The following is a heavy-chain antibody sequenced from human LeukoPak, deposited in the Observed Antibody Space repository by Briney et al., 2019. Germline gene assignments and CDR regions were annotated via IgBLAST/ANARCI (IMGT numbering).Heavy chain of an antibody. Sequence: SVKVSCKASGGTFSSYAISWVRQAPGQGLEWMGRIIPILGIANYAQKFQGRVTLTADKSTSTAYMELSSLRSEDTGVYYCARVGYCSGGSCYGQNYYYGMDVWGQGTTVTVSS. D-gene: IGHD2-15*01. CDR2: IIPILGIA. CDR3: ARVGYCSGGSCYGQNYYYGMDV. CDR1: GGTFSSYA. V-gene: IGHV1-69*04. J-gene: IGHJ6*02.